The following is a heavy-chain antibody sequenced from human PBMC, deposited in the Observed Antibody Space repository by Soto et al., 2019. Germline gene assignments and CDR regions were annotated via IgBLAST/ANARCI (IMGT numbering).Heavy chain of an antibody. CDR1: GDTSSTYS. J-gene: IGHJ5*02. CDR2: IIPILALT. CDR3: ARRYCSGGSCSSPRYNWFDP. V-gene: IGHV1-69*02. Sequence: QVQLVQSGAEVKKTGSSVKVSCKASGDTSSTYSINWVRQAPGQGLEWVGRIIPILALTNYAQRFQGRVTITADKSTSKVYMELSSLRSEDTAVYYCARRYCSGGSCSSPRYNWFDPWGQGTLVTVSS. D-gene: IGHD2-15*01.